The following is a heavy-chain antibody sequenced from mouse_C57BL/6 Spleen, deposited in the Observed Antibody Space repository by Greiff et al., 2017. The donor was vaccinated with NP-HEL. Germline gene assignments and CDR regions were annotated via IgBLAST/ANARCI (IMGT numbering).Heavy chain of an antibody. D-gene: IGHD1-1*01. Sequence: VQLQQPGAELVKPGASVKLSCKASGYTFTSYWMQWVKQRPGQGLEWIGEIDPSDSYTNYNQKFKGKATLTVDTSSSTAYMQLSSLTSEDSAVYYCARASYYYGSSSYAMDYWGQGTSVTVSS. CDR1: GYTFTSYW. J-gene: IGHJ4*01. CDR3: ARASYYYGSSSYAMDY. CDR2: IDPSDSYT. V-gene: IGHV1-50*01.